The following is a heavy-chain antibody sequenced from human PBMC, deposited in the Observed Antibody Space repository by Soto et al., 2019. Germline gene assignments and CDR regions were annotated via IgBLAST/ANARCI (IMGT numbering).Heavy chain of an antibody. CDR3: ARSRGDYYDSSGYADDAFDI. V-gene: IGHV3-33*01. J-gene: IGHJ3*02. Sequence: GGSLRLSCAASGFTFSSYGMHWVRQAPGKWLEWVAVIWYDGSNKYYADSVKGRFTISRDNSKNTLYLQMNSLRAEDTAVYYCARSRGDYYDSSGYADDAFDIWGQGTMVTVSS. CDR1: GFTFSSYG. D-gene: IGHD3-22*01. CDR2: IWYDGSNK.